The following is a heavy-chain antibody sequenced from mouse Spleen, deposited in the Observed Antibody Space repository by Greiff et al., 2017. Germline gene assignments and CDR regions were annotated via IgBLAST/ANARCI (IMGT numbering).Heavy chain of an antibody. CDR3: ARDGYYGSSYAMDY. Sequence: EVQRVESEGGLVQPGSSMKLSCTASGFTFSDYYMAWVRQVPEKGLEWVANINYDGSSTYYLDSLKSRFIISRDNAKNILYLQMSSLKSEDTATYYCARDGYYGSSYAMDYWGQGTSVTVSS. CDR2: INYDGSST. J-gene: IGHJ4*01. V-gene: IGHV5-16*01. D-gene: IGHD1-1*01. CDR1: GFTFSDYY.